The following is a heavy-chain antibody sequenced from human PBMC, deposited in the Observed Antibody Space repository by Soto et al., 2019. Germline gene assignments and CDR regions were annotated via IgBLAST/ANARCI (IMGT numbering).Heavy chain of an antibody. J-gene: IGHJ4*02. D-gene: IGHD3-22*01. Sequence: GGFLRLSCAASGFTFSSYAMSWVRQAPGKGLEWVSAISGSGGSTYYADSVKGRFTISRDNSKNTLYLQMNSLRAEDTAVYYCARDLNYYDSSGYPNWGQGTLVTVSS. V-gene: IGHV3-23*01. CDR2: ISGSGGST. CDR1: GFTFSSYA. CDR3: ARDLNYYDSSGYPN.